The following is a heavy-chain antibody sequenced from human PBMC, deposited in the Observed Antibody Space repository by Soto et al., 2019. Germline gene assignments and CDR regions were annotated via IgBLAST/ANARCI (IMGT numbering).Heavy chain of an antibody. D-gene: IGHD2-21*02. CDR1: GFTVSSNY. CDR2: IYSGGST. J-gene: IGHJ6*02. CDR3: ARDSVVTPPNSSYYYYGMDV. V-gene: IGHV3-53*01. Sequence: GGSLRLSCAASGFTVSSNYMSWVRQAPGKGLEWVSVIYSGGSTYYADSVKGRFTISRDNSKNTLYLQMNSLRAEDTAVYYCARDSVVTPPNSSYYYYGMDVWGQGTTVTVSS.